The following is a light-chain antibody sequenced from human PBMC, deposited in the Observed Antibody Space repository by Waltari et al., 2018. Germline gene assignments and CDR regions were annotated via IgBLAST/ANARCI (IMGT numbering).Light chain of an antibody. CDR1: RRDVGTYNL. CDR3: CSYVGLGTYV. J-gene: IGLJ1*01. V-gene: IGLV2-23*02. Sequence: QSGLAQPASASGSPGQSLTIPCPGPRRDVGTYNLVSWYQQRPGKAPTLLIYEVTKRAPGTSDRFSASKSGNTASLSISGLQAQEDEADYYCCSYVGLGTYVFGTGTKVTV. CDR2: EVT.